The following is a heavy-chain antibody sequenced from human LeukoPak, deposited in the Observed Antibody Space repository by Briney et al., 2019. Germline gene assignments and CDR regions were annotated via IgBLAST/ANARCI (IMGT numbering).Heavy chain of an antibody. CDR3: VRDHSGSSGGMDV. D-gene: IGHD6-6*01. V-gene: IGHV3-53*01. J-gene: IGHJ6*02. CDR2: FYSGGST. Sequence: GGSLRLSCAASEFTVSSNYMSWVRQAPGKGLEWVSVFYSGGSTYCADSVKGRFTISRDDSKNTLYLAMNSLRAEDTAVYYCVRDHSGSSGGMDVWGQGTTVTVSS. CDR1: EFTVSSNY.